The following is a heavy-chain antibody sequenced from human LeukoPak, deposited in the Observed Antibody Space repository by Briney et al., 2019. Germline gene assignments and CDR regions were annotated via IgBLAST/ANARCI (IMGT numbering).Heavy chain of an antibody. Sequence: ASVKVSCKASGYTFTSYDINWWRQATGQGLEWMGWMNPNSGNTGYAQKFQGRVTMTRNTSISTAYMELSSLRSEDTAVYYCARVLTGAPAGGYWGQGTLVTVS. CDR1: GYTFTSYD. CDR2: MNPNSGNT. D-gene: IGHD3-9*01. CDR3: ARVLTGAPAGGY. J-gene: IGHJ4*02. V-gene: IGHV1-8*01.